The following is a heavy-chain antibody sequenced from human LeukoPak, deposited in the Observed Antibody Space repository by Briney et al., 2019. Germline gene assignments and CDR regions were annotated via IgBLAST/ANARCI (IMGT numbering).Heavy chain of an antibody. D-gene: IGHD6-13*01. CDR2: IRGSGGST. Sequence: GGSLRLSCAASGFTFSSYAMSWVRQAPGKGLEWVSAIRGSGGSTYYADSVKGRFTISRDNSKNTLYLQMNSLRAEDTAVYYCAKDFRARYSSSWASHYYYYGMDVWGQGTTVTVSS. J-gene: IGHJ6*02. CDR1: GFTFSSYA. CDR3: AKDFRARYSSSWASHYYYYGMDV. V-gene: IGHV3-23*01.